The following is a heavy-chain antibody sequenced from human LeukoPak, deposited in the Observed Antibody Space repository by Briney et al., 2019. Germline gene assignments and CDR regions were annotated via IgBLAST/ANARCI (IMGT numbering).Heavy chain of an antibody. CDR2: IYNSGTI. CDR3: ARGEDFKSSRFDP. J-gene: IGHJ5*02. Sequence: PSETLSLTCAVYGGSFSGYYWSWIRQPPGKGLEWIGYIYNSGTIKYNPSLESRVTISVDTSKNDFSLKLTSVTAADTAVYYCARGEDFKSSRFDPWGQGTLVTVSS. D-gene: IGHD1-26*01. V-gene: IGHV4-59*01. CDR1: GGSFSGYY.